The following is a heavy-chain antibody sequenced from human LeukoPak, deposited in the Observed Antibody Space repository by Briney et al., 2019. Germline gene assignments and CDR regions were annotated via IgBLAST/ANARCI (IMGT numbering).Heavy chain of an antibody. D-gene: IGHD3-10*01. CDR2: INHSGST. Sequence: SETLSLTCAVYGGSFSVYYWSWIRQPPGKGLEWIGEINHSGSTNYNPSLKSRVTISVDTSKNQFSLKLSSVTAADTAVYYCARADVLLWFGESLTDYGMDVWGQGTTVTVSS. J-gene: IGHJ6*02. CDR1: GGSFSVYY. CDR3: ARADVLLWFGESLTDYGMDV. V-gene: IGHV4-34*01.